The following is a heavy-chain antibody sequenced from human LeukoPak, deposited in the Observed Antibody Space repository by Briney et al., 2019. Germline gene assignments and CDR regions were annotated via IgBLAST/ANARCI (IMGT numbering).Heavy chain of an antibody. CDR3: ASSRGYSSSLWYYYMDV. CDR2: ISHSGTT. J-gene: IGHJ6*03. CDR1: GGSFSGYY. V-gene: IGHV4-34*01. D-gene: IGHD6-13*01. Sequence: PSETLSLTCAVYGGSFSGYYWSWIRQPPGKGLEWIGEISHSGTTNYNPSLKSRVTISIDTSKNQFSLKLRSVTAADTAVYYCASSRGYSSSLWYYYMDVWGKGTTVTVSS.